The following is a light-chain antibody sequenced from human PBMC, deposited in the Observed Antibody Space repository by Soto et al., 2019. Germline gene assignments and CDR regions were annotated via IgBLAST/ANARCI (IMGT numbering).Light chain of an antibody. CDR1: SRDVGGFNY. CDR2: DVT. V-gene: IGLV2-14*03. Sequence: SVLTQPASVSASARQSITISCTGTSRDVGGFNYVSWYKQHPGKAPKLMIYDVTNRPSGVSYRFSGSKSGNTASLTISGLQAEDEADYYCTSYTISNTYVVGTGTKVPVL. J-gene: IGLJ1*01. CDR3: TSYTISNTYV.